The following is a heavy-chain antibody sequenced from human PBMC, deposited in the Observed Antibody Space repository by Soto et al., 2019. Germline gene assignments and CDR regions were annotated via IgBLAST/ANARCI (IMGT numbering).Heavy chain of an antibody. CDR1: GGSMSSYY. Sequence: SETLSLTCTVSGGSMSSYYWTWIRQPAGKGLEWIGRVYSSGGTHYNPSLKSRVTISLDTSKNQFSLRLLSVTDADTAVYYCARGQRFSDWFDPWGQGTLVTF. CDR3: ARGQRFSDWFDP. CDR2: VYSSGGT. J-gene: IGHJ5*02. D-gene: IGHD3-3*01. V-gene: IGHV4-4*07.